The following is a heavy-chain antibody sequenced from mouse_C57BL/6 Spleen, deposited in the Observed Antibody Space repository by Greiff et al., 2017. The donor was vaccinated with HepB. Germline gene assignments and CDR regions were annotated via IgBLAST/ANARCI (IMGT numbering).Heavy chain of an antibody. Sequence: VKLMESGPELVKPGASVKISCKASGYAFSSSWMNWVKQRPGKGLEWIGRIYPGDGDTNYNGKFKGKATLTADKSSSTAYMQLSSLTSEDSAVYFCARGDYGSPYAMDYWGQGTSVTVSS. CDR1: GYAFSSSW. J-gene: IGHJ4*01. CDR3: ARGDYGSPYAMDY. CDR2: IYPGDGDT. V-gene: IGHV1-82*01. D-gene: IGHD1-1*01.